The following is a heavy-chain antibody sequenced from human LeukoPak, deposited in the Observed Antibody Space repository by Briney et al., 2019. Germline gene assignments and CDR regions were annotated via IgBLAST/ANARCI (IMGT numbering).Heavy chain of an antibody. V-gene: IGHV1-8*01. J-gene: IGHJ4*02. CDR2: MNPNSGNT. CDR3: AREGITMVRGVLLNGYFDY. Sequence: ASVKVSCKASGYTFTSYDINWVRQATGQGLEWMGWMNPNSGNTGYAQKFQGRVTMTRNTSISTAYMELSSLRSEDTAVYYCAREGITMVRGVLLNGYFDYWGQGTLVTVSS. D-gene: IGHD3-10*01. CDR1: GYTFTSYD.